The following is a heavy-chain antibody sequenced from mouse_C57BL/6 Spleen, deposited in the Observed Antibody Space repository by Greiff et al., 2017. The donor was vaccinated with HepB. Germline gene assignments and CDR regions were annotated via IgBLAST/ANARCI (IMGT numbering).Heavy chain of an antibody. CDR2: INPSSGYT. D-gene: IGHD2-14*01. V-gene: IGHV1-4*01. CDR1: GYTFTSYT. J-gene: IGHJ2*01. Sequence: QVQLQQSGAELARPGASVKMSCKASGYTFTSYTMHWVKQRPGQGLEWIGYINPSSGYTKYNQKFKDKATLTADKSSSTAYMQLSSLTSEDSAVYYCARSEGGTPDNWGQGTTLTVSS. CDR3: ARSEGGTPDN.